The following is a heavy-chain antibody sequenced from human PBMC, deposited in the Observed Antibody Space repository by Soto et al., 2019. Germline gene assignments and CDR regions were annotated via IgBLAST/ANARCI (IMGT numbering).Heavy chain of an antibody. CDR1: GGSISSSSYY. CDR2: IYYSGST. V-gene: IGHV4-39*01. D-gene: IGHD1-1*01. Sequence: QLQLQESGPGLVKPSETLSLTCTVSGGSISSSSYYWGWIRQPPGKGLEWIGSIYYSGSTYYNPSLKSRVTISVDTSKNQFSLKLSSVTAADTAVYYGASERTLLTDFDYWGQGTLVSVSS. CDR3: ASERTLLTDFDY. J-gene: IGHJ4*02.